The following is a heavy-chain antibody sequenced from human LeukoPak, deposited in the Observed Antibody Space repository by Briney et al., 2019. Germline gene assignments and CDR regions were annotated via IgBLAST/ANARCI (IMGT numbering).Heavy chain of an antibody. J-gene: IGHJ2*01. D-gene: IGHD1-26*01. Sequence: SGTLSLTCAVYGGSLGGYYWSWVRQPPGKGLEWIGEINHSGSTNYNPSLKSRVTISVDTSKNQFSLKLSSVTAADTAVYYFARGRYSGSYELIWYFDLWGRGTLVTVSS. CDR1: GGSLGGYY. CDR3: ARGRYSGSYELIWYFDL. V-gene: IGHV4-34*01. CDR2: INHSGST.